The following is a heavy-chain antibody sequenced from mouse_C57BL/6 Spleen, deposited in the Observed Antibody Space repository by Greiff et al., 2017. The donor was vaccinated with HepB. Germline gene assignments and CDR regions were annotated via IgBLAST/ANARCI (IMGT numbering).Heavy chain of an antibody. CDR2: IRNKANGYTT. J-gene: IGHJ4*01. V-gene: IGHV7-3*01. CDR1: GFTFTDYY. CDR3: ARSPALYAMDY. D-gene: IGHD6-1*01. Sequence: EVKLVESGGGLVQPGGSLSLSCAASGFTFTDYYMSWVRQPPGKALEWLGFIRNKANGYTTEYSASVKGRFTISRDNSQSILYLQMNALRAEDSATYYCARSPALYAMDYWGQGTSVTVSS.